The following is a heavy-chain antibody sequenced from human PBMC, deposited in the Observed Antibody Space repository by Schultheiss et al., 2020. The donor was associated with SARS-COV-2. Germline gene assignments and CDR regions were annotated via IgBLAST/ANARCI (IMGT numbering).Heavy chain of an antibody. V-gene: IGHV1-18*01. CDR3: AGCYGSGSYYNENWFDP. CDR2: ISAYNGNT. CDR1: GYTFTSYG. J-gene: IGHJ5*02. Sequence: ASVKVSCKASGYTFTSYGISWVRQAPGQGLEWMGWISAYNGNTNYAQKFQGRVTMTTDTSTSTAYMELRSLRSDDTAVYYCAGCYGSGSYYNENWFDPWGQGTLVTVSS. D-gene: IGHD3-10*01.